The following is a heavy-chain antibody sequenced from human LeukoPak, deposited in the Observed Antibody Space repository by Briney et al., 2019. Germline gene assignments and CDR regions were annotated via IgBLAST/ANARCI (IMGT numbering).Heavy chain of an antibody. J-gene: IGHJ4*02. V-gene: IGHV3-21*01. D-gene: IGHD3-10*01. CDR3: ARDLERITMVRGVPEGFDY. CDR1: GFTFSSYS. CDR2: ISSSSSYI. Sequence: GGSLRLSCAASGFTFSSYSMNWVRQAPGKGLEWVSSISSSSSYIYYADSVKGRFTISRDNAKNSLYPQMNSLRAEDTAVYYCARDLERITMVRGVPEGFDYWGQGTLVTVSS.